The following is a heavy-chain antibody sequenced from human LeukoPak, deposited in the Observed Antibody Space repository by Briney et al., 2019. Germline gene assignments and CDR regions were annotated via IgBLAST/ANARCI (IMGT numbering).Heavy chain of an antibody. CDR2: INHSGST. CDR1: GGSFSGYY. Sequence: SETLSLTCAVYGGSFSGYYWSWIRQPPGKGLEWIGEINHSGSTNYNPSLKSRVTISVDTSKNQFSLKLSSVTAADTAVYYCARYHTGPIDYWGQGTLVTVSS. D-gene: IGHD2-2*01. V-gene: IGHV4-34*01. J-gene: IGHJ4*02. CDR3: ARYHTGPIDY.